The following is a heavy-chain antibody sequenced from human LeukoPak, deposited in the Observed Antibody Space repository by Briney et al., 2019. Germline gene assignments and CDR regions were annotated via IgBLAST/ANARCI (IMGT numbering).Heavy chain of an antibody. CDR2: IDPSDSYT. CDR3: ARHRGGDYGLDAFDI. Sequence: GESLKISCKGFGYSFTSSWISWVRQMPGKGLEWMGRIDPSDSYTNYSPSFQGHVTISDDKSISTAYLQWSSLKASDTAMYYCARHRGGDYGLDAFDIWGQGTTVTVSS. D-gene: IGHD4-17*01. CDR1: GYSFTSSW. J-gene: IGHJ3*02. V-gene: IGHV5-10-1*01.